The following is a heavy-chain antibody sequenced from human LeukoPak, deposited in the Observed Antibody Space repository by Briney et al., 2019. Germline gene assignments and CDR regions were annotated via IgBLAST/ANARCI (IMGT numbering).Heavy chain of an antibody. CDR1: GFTFSSYW. V-gene: IGHV3-74*01. D-gene: IGHD3-3*01. CDR3: ATSLLRFLEWSV. Sequence: GGSLRLSCAASGFTFSSYWMHWVRQAPGKGLVWVSRINSDGSSTSYADSVKGRFTISRDNAKNTLYLQMNSLRAEDTAVYYCATSLLRFLEWSVWGQGTLVTVSS. J-gene: IGHJ4*02. CDR2: INSDGSST.